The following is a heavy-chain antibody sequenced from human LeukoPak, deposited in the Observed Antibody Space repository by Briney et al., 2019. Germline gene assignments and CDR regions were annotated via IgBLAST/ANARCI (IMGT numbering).Heavy chain of an antibody. V-gene: IGHV3-9*01. Sequence: GGSLRLSCAASGFTFDDYAMHWVRQAPGKGLEWVSGISWNSGSIGYADSVKGRFTISRDNAKNSLYLQMNSLRAEDTALYYCAKAKEYSSRLYYFDYWGQGTLVTVSS. CDR1: GFTFDDYA. CDR2: ISWNSGSI. J-gene: IGHJ4*02. CDR3: AKAKEYSSRLYYFDY. D-gene: IGHD6-13*01.